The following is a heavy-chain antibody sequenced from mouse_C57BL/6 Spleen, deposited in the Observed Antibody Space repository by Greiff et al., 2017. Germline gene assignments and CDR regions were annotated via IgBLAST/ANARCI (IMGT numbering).Heavy chain of an antibody. CDR2: ISYDGSN. V-gene: IGHV3-6*01. Sequence: EVQRVESGPGLVKPSQSLSLTCSVTGYSITSGYYWNWIRQFPGNKLEWMGYISYDGSNNYNPSLKNRISITRDTSKNQFFLKLNSVTTEDTATYYCARDYYSNYGYFDVWGTGTTVTVSS. J-gene: IGHJ1*03. CDR3: ARDYYSNYGYFDV. D-gene: IGHD2-5*01. CDR1: GYSITSGYY.